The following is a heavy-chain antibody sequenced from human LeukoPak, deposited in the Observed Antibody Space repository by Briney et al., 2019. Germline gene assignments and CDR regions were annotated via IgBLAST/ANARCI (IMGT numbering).Heavy chain of an antibody. CDR3: LGTTDY. D-gene: IGHD7-27*01. CDR1: GFTVSTNY. Sequence: GGSLRLSCAATGFTVSTNYMSWVRQAPGKGLEWISVIYSGGSTYYADSVKGRFSLSRDNSKNTLYLQMNSLRAEDTAVYYCLGTTDYWGQGTLVTVSS. V-gene: IGHV3-53*01. CDR2: IYSGGST. J-gene: IGHJ4*02.